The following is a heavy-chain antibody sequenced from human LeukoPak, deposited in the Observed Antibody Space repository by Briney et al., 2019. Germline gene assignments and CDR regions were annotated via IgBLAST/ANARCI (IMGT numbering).Heavy chain of an antibody. Sequence: SETLSLTCTVSGGSISSSSYYWGWIRQPPGKGLEWIGSIYCSGSTYYNPSLKSRVTISVDTSKNQFSLKLSSVTAADTAVYYCAIAVAGKGGFGYWGQGTLVTVSS. D-gene: IGHD6-19*01. CDR2: IYCSGST. J-gene: IGHJ4*02. V-gene: IGHV4-39*07. CDR3: AIAVAGKGGFGY. CDR1: GGSISSSSYY.